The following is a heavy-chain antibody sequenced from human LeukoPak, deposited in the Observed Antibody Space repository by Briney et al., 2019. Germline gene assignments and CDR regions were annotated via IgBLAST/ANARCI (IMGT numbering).Heavy chain of an antibody. Sequence: SETLSLTCTVSGGSISSSSYYWGWIRQPPGKGLEWIGRIYTSGSTNYNPSLKSRVTMSVDTSKNQFSLKLSSVTVADAAVYYCERDHGSGWYVGADYWGQGTLVTVSS. CDR2: IYTSGST. V-gene: IGHV4-39*07. CDR1: GGSISSSSYY. J-gene: IGHJ4*02. D-gene: IGHD6-19*01. CDR3: ERDHGSGWYVGADY.